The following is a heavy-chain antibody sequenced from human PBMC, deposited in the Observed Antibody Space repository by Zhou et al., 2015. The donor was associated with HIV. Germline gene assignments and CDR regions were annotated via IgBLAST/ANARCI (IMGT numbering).Heavy chain of an antibody. Sequence: QVQLVQSGAEVKKPGSSVKVSCKASGGTFSSYAISWVRQAPGQGLEWMGGIIPIFGTANYAQKFQGRVTITADESTSTAYMELSSLRSEDTAVYYCARRPPRDGYNWDSGFWGNYFDYWGQGTLVTVSS. CDR2: IIPIFGTA. D-gene: IGHD5-24*01. V-gene: IGHV1-69*01. CDR3: ARRPPRDGYNWDSGFWGNYFDY. CDR1: GGTFSSYA. J-gene: IGHJ4*02.